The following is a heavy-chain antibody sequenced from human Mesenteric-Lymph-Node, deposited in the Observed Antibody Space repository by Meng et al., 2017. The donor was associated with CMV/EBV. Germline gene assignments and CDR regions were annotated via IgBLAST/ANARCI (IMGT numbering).Heavy chain of an antibody. CDR2: IIPSGGST. V-gene: IGHV1-46*02. CDR3: ARLLRPGARNINHAIDY. D-gene: IGHD2-15*01. CDR1: GYTFHRND. J-gene: IGHJ4*02. Sequence: GYTFHRNDTPWVRKAPGQGLELMGIIIPSGGSTSYAQKFQGRVTMTSDTSTSTFYMEMSSLRSEDTAVYYCARLLRPGARNINHAIDYWGQGTLVTVS.